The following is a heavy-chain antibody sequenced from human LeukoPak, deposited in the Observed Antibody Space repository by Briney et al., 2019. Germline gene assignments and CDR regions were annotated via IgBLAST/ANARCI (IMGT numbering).Heavy chain of an antibody. D-gene: IGHD4-17*01. CDR1: GYTFTGYY. CDR3: ARGRSTVTTRRGGWFDP. Sequence: GASVKVSCKASGYTFTGYYMHWVRQAPGQGLEWMGWINPNSGGTNYAQKFQGRGTMTRDTSISTAYMELSRLRSDDTAVYYCARGRSTVTTRRGGWFDPWGQGTLVTVSS. CDR2: INPNSGGT. J-gene: IGHJ5*02. V-gene: IGHV1-2*02.